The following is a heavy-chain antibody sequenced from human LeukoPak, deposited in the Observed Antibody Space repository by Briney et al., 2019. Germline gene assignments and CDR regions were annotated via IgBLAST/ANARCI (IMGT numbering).Heavy chain of an antibody. D-gene: IGHD5-12*01. V-gene: IGHV4-61*01. Sequence: SETLSLTCTVSGGSVSSGSYYWSWIRQPPGKGLEWIGYIYYSGSTNYNPSLKSRVTISVDTSKNQFSLELISVTAADTAVYFCARELPSGRIDYCGQGTLVTVSS. J-gene: IGHJ4*02. CDR3: ARELPSGRIDY. CDR2: IYYSGST. CDR1: GGSVSSGSYY.